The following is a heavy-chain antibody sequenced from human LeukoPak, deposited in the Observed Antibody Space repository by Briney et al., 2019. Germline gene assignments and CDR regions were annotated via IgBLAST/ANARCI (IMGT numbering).Heavy chain of an antibody. CDR2: ISTNGDNT. Sequence: GGSLRLSCSASGFTFSSYAIHWVRQAPGKGLEYVSAISTNGDNTYYADSVKGRFTISRDNSKNTLYPQMSSLRVEDTAVYYCVRATGTYYFDYWGQGTLVTVSS. CDR1: GFTFSSYA. D-gene: IGHD6-13*01. J-gene: IGHJ4*02. CDR3: VRATGTYYFDY. V-gene: IGHV3-64D*09.